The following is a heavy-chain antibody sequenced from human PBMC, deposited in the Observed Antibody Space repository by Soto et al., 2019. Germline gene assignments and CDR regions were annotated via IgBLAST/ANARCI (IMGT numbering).Heavy chain of an antibody. D-gene: IGHD3-9*01. CDR3: ARLHLVAPDY. J-gene: IGHJ4*02. Sequence: SETQCHSYSFSYVYICNIIYYRGCIRQPPGKGLECIGSIYYSGSTYYNPSLKSRVTISVDTSKNQFSLKLSSVTAADTAVYYCARLHLVAPDYWGQGTLVTGS. CDR1: YVYICNIIYY. V-gene: IGHV4-39*01. CDR2: IYYSGST.